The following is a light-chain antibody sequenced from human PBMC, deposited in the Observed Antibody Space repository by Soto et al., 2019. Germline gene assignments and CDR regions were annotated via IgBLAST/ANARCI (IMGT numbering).Light chain of an antibody. CDR2: DVT. J-gene: IGLJ1*01. Sequence: QSALTQPASVSGSPGQSITTSCTGTSSDVGGYNSVSWYRQDPGKAPKLMICDVTNRPSGVSNRFSGSKSGNTASLTISGLQAEDEADYYCSSFTSSITYVFGTGTKVTVL. CDR1: SSDVGGYNS. CDR3: SSFTSSITYV. V-gene: IGLV2-14*01.